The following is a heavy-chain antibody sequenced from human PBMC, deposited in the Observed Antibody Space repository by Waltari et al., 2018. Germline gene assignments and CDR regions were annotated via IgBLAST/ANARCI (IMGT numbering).Heavy chain of an antibody. D-gene: IGHD3-3*01. CDR2: IRCDGSNK. V-gene: IGHV3-30*02. CDR3: AKDITIFGVVITSMGFGDY. CDR1: GFTFSSYG. J-gene: IGHJ4*02. Sequence: QVQLVESGGGVVQPGGSLRLSCAAAGFTFSSYGMHWVRQAPGKGLEWGAFIRCDGSNKYHADSVKGRFTISRDNSKNTLYLPMNSLRAEDTAVYYCAKDITIFGVVITSMGFGDYWGQGTLVTVSS.